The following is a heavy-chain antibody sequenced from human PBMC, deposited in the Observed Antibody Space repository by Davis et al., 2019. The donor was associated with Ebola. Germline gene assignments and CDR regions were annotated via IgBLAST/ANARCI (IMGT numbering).Heavy chain of an antibody. CDR1: GVSISSAMW. J-gene: IGHJ4*02. Sequence: PSETLSLTCGVSGVSISSAMWWSWVRQLPGRGLEWLGEVHHSGTTNYNPSLKSRRTMSVDKSRDQFSLNLRSVTAADTAIYYCAGALRFLEWSWGQGTLVTVSS. CDR3: AGALRFLEWS. CDR2: VHHSGTT. D-gene: IGHD3-3*01. V-gene: IGHV4-4*02.